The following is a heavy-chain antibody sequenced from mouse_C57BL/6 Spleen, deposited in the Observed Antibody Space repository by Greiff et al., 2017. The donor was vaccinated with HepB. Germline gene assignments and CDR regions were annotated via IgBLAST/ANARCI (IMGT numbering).Heavy chain of an antibody. D-gene: IGHD2-3*01. J-gene: IGHJ1*03. CDR1: GYTFTSYW. CDR3: ARVIDGYFWYFDV. Sequence: QVHVKQPGAELVMPGASVKLSCKASGYTFTSYWMHWVKQRPGQGLEWIGEIDPSDSYTNYNQKFKGKSTLTVDKSSSTAYMQLSSLTSEDSAVYYCARVIDGYFWYFDVWGTGTTVTVSS. CDR2: IDPSDSYT. V-gene: IGHV1-69*01.